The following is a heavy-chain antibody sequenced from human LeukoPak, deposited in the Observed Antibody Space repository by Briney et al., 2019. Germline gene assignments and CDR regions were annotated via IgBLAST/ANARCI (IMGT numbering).Heavy chain of an antibody. CDR2: ISYDGSNK. CDR1: GFTFSSYA. CDR3: ASLADY. Sequence: GGSLRLSCAASGFTFSSYAMHWVRQAPSKGLEWVAVISYDGSNKYYADSVKGRFTISRDNAKSSLFLQMNSLRVEGTAIYYCASLADYWGQGTLVTVSS. V-gene: IGHV3-30*04. J-gene: IGHJ4*02.